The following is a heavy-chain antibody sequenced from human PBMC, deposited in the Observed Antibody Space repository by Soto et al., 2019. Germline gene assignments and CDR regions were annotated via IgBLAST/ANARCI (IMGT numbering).Heavy chain of an antibody. D-gene: IGHD3-22*01. V-gene: IGHV3-23*01. Sequence: GGSLRLSCAASGFTFSSYAMSWVRQAPGKGLEWVSAISGSGGSTYYADSVKGRFTISRDNSKNTLYLQMNSLRAEDTAVYYCAKRVDYYDSSGYYRYFDYWGQGTLVTVSS. CDR2: ISGSGGST. CDR1: GFTFSSYA. J-gene: IGHJ4*02. CDR3: AKRVDYYDSSGYYRYFDY.